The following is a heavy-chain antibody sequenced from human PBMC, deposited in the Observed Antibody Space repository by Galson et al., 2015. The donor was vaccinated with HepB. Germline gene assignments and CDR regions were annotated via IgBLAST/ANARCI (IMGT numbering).Heavy chain of an antibody. V-gene: IGHV3-13*01. CDR1: GFTFSTYD. CDR2: IGTDDDT. J-gene: IGHJ2*01. Sequence: SLRLSCAASGFTFSTYDMHWVRQATGKGLEWVSAIGTDDDTYYPGSVKGRFTISRENAKNSLYLQMNSLRAGDTAVYYCTRGSDWYFDLWGRGTLVTVSS. CDR3: TRGSDWYFDL.